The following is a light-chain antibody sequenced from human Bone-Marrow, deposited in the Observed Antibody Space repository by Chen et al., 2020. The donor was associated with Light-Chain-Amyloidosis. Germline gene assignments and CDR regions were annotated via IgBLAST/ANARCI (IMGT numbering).Light chain of an antibody. V-gene: IGKV4-1*01. CDR2: WAS. J-gene: IGKJ1*01. CDR3: QQYYSTPLT. CDR1: QSIQYNSDNKNY. Sequence: DIVMTPSPDSLSVSLGERATINCKSSQSIQYNSDNKNYLAWYQQKPGQPPKLLIYWASTRESGVPDRFRGSGSETDFTLTIRSLQAEDVAVYYCQQYYSTPLTFGQGTRVEIK.